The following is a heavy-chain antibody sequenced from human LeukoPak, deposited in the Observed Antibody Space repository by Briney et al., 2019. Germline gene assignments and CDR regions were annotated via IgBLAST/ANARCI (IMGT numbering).Heavy chain of an antibody. CDR2: IYSGGST. CDR3: ASGYSGYYHYFDY. D-gene: IGHD3-22*01. Sequence: GGSLRLSCAASGFTVSSYYMNWVRQAPGKELEWVSVIYSGGSTYYADSVKGRFTISRDNSKNTLYLQMNSLRAEDTAVYYCASGYSGYYHYFDYWGQGTLVTVSS. V-gene: IGHV3-53*01. CDR1: GFTVSSYY. J-gene: IGHJ4*02.